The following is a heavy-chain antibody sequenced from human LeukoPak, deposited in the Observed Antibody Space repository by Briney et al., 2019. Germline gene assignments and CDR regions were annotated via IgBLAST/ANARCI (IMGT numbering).Heavy chain of an antibody. CDR2: IYSGGST. V-gene: IGHV3-53*01. D-gene: IGHD6-13*01. CDR1: XFTVSSNY. Sequence: ASXFTVSSNYMSWVRQAPGKGLEWVSVIYSGGSTYYSDSVKGRFTISRDNSKNTLYLQMNSLRAEDTAVYYCARDRSWPSYFDYWGQGTLVTVSS. CDR3: ARDRSWPSYFDY. J-gene: IGHJ4*02.